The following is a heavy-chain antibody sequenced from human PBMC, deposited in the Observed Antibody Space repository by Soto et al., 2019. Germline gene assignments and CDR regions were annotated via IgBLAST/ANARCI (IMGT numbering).Heavy chain of an antibody. J-gene: IGHJ6*03. Sequence: QVQLVQSGAEVKKPGASVKVSCKASGYTFTSYYMHWVRHAPGQGLEWMGIINPSGGSTSYAQKVQGRGTITRDTSKSTVYMELSSLRSEDTAVYYCASTMVRGVIIAAVYYMDVWGKGTTVTVSS. CDR3: ASTMVRGVIIAAVYYMDV. V-gene: IGHV1-46*01. CDR1: GYTFTSYY. CDR2: INPSGGST. D-gene: IGHD3-10*01.